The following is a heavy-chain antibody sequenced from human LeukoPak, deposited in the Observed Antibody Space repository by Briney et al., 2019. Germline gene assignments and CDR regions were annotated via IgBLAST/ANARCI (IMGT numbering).Heavy chain of an antibody. Sequence: PGGSLRLSCAAPGVTLSSYAMSWVRPAPGKGLEWVSEIICSDGSTYYADAGKGRFSTTRDNSKNTLDLQKNSLRAEDTAVYYCAKGLAVYDSSGLPLDWGQGTLVTVSP. CDR1: GVTLSSYA. CDR2: IICSDGST. V-gene: IGHV3-23*01. D-gene: IGHD3-22*01. J-gene: IGHJ4*02. CDR3: AKGLAVYDSSGLPLD.